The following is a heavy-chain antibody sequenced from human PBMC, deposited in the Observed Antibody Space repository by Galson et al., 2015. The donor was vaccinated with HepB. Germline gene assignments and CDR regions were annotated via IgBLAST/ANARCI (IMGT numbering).Heavy chain of an antibody. Sequence: SLRLSCAASGFTFSNARMSWVRQAPGKGLEWVGRIKTKTNGGTTDYAAPVKGRFIISRDDSKNTLYLQMSGLKTEDTAVYYCTTEGYYGSGSYDYWGQGTLVTVSS. CDR2: IKTKTNGGTT. CDR3: TTEGYYGSGSYDY. J-gene: IGHJ4*02. V-gene: IGHV3-15*01. D-gene: IGHD3-10*01. CDR1: GFTFSNAR.